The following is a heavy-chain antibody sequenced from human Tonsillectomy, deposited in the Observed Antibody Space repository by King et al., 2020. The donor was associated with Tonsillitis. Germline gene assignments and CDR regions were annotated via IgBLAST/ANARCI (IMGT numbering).Heavy chain of an antibody. D-gene: IGHD2/OR15-2a*01. CDR1: GGSITGSRHY. CDR3: AGRSFAGYFDI. V-gene: IGHV4-39*01. CDR2: IYESGST. J-gene: IGHJ2*01. Sequence: QLQESGPRLVKPSETLSLTCSVSGGSITGSRHYWAWIRQPPGKGLEWIGSIYESGSTYYNPSLQSRVSISVDTSMNQFSLNLTSVTAADTAVYYCAGRSFAGYFDIWGRGTLVIVSS.